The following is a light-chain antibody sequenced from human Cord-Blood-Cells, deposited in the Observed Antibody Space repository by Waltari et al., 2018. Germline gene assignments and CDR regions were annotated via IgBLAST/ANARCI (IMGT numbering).Light chain of an antibody. CDR3: RSDTSSSTHRV. V-gene: IGLV2-14*01. CDR2: EVS. J-gene: IGLJ2*01. CDR1: SSDVGGYNY. Sequence: QSAVTHPACVSGPPGQSITISCTGTSSDVGGYNYVSWYQQHPSKAPKLVNYEVSKRPSGVPDRFSGSKSGTTVSLTICGLQAEYETDYYCRSDTSSSTHRVFGTGTKVTVL.